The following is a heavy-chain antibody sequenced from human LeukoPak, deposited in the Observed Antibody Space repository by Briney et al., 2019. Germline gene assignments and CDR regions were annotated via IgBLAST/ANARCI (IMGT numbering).Heavy chain of an antibody. Sequence: GGSLRLSCAASGFTFSSYSMNWVRQAPGRGLEWVSYISSSSSTIYYADSVKGRFTISRDNAKNSLYLRMNSLRDEDTAVYYCARDREDGYNSRFDPWGQGTLVTVSS. J-gene: IGHJ5*02. V-gene: IGHV3-48*02. CDR2: ISSSSSTI. D-gene: IGHD5-12*01. CDR1: GFTFSSYS. CDR3: ARDREDGYNSRFDP.